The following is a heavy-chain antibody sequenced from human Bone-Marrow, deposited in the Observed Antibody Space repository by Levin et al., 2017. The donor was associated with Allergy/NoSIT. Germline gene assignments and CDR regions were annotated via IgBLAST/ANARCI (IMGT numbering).Heavy chain of an antibody. V-gene: IGHV4-4*02. D-gene: IGHD2-2*01. CDR2: MYHSGST. CDR3: AALVPAGHQAGYYFDY. Sequence: SQTLSLPCGVSGDSIINSNWWTWVRQPPGKVLEWIAEMYHSGSTNYSPSLKSRVTISVDKSKNQFSLELRSVTAADTAVYYCAALVPAGHQAGYYFDYWGQGTLVTVSS. CDR1: GDSIINSNW. J-gene: IGHJ4*02.